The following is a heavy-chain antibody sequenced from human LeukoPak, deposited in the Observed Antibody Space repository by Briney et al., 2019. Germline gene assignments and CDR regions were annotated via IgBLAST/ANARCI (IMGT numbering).Heavy chain of an antibody. CDR3: ARDNGSGYTKGYEHYYYSLDV. V-gene: IGHV4-4*07. CDR2: IYTSGST. J-gene: IGHJ6*03. D-gene: IGHD3-3*02. CDR1: GGSISSYY. Sequence: SETLSLTCTVSGGSISSYYWSWIRQPAGKGLEWIGRIYTSGSTNYNPSLMSRVTLSIDKSKKHISLRLTSVTAADTALYYCARDNGSGYTKGYEHYYYSLDVWGQGTTVTVSS.